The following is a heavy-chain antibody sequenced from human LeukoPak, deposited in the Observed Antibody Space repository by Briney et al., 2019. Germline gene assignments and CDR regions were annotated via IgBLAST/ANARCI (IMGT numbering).Heavy chain of an antibody. Sequence: GGSLRLSCAASGFTFSSYAMHWVRQAPGKGLEWVAVISYDGSNKYYADSVKGRFTISRDNSKNTLYLQMNSLRAEDTAVYYCARVGYSNYGPLDYWGQGTLVTVSS. V-gene: IGHV3-30*14. D-gene: IGHD4-11*01. CDR3: ARVGYSNYGPLDY. CDR2: ISYDGSNK. J-gene: IGHJ4*02. CDR1: GFTFSSYA.